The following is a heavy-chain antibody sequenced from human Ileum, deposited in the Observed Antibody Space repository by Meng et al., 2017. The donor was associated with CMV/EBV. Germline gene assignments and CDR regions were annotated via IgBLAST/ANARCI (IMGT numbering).Heavy chain of an antibody. CDR1: GFHFTNYA. J-gene: IGHJ4*02. Sequence: PSGFHFTNYAMACVRPAPAEGLEWISAITDTAGDTYHADSVRGRFTISRDNSKNTLYLQMNSLRAEDTAIYYCAKGSDSSRPYYFDYWGQGALVTVSS. CDR3: AKGSDSSRPYYFDY. D-gene: IGHD2-15*01. CDR2: ITDTAGDT. V-gene: IGHV3-23*01.